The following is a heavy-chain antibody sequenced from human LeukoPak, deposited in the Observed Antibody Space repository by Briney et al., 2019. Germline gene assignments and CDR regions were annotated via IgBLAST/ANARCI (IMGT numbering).Heavy chain of an antibody. CDR3: ARDRTSTVSNWFDP. J-gene: IGHJ5*02. CDR1: GGTFSSYA. CDR2: IIPILGIA. D-gene: IGHD4-17*01. Sequence: ASVKVSCKASGGTFSSYAISWVRQAPGQGLEWMGRIIPILGIANYAQKFQGRVTITADKSTSTAYMELSSLRSEDTAVYYRARDRTSTVSNWFDPWGQGTLVTVSS. V-gene: IGHV1-69*04.